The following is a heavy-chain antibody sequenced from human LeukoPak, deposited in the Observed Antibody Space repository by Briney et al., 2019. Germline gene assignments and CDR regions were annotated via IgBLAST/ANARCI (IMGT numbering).Heavy chain of an antibody. CDR2: MNPNTGNT. V-gene: IGHV1-8*02. CDR3: ARGLGYCSGGSCSYGFDP. J-gene: IGHJ5*02. Sequence: ASVKVSCKASGYTFTSYDLNWVRQATGQGLEWMGWMNPNTGNTGYAQKFQGRVTMTRNTSISTAYMELSSLRSEDTAVYYCARGLGYCSGGSCSYGFDPWGQGTLVTVSS. CDR1: GYTFTSYD. D-gene: IGHD2-15*01.